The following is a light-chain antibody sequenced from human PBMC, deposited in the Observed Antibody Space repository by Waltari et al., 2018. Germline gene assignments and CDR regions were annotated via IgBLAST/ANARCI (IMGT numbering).Light chain of an antibody. CDR2: AAS. Sequence: AIRMTQSPSSFSASTGDRVSITCRASQGISSDLAWYQQKPGKAPKLLIYAASTLQSGVPSRFSGSGSVTDFTLTISCLQSEDFATYYCQHYYSYPYTFGQGTKVEIK. CDR3: QHYYSYPYT. CDR1: QGISSD. V-gene: IGKV1-8*01. J-gene: IGKJ2*01.